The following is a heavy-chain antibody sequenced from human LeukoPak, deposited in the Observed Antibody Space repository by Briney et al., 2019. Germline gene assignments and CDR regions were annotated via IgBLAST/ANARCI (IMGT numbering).Heavy chain of an antibody. CDR2: IYHSGST. CDR3: ARVATTTNPPQRPFDY. CDR1: GYSINSGYC. V-gene: IGHV4-38-2*01. Sequence: SETLSLTCAVSGYSINSGYCWGWIRQPPGKGLEWIGSIYHSGSTYYNPSLKSRVTISVDTSKNQFSLKLSSVTAADTAVYYCARVATTTNPPQRPFDYWGQGTLVTVSS. J-gene: IGHJ4*02. D-gene: IGHD5-12*01.